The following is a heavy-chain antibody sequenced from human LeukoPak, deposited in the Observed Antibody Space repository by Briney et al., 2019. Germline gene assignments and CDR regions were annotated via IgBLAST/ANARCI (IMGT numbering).Heavy chain of an antibody. CDR2: IRSGGDTT. CDR1: GFSFSSYA. CDR3: AKVRTTYYYDTSECFDY. V-gene: IGHV3-23*01. D-gene: IGHD3-22*01. J-gene: IGHJ4*02. Sequence: PGGSLRLSCAASGFSFSSYAMTWVRQAPGKGLEWVSAIRSGGDTTYYADAAKGRFTISGDNSKNTLFLQMNSLRAEDTAVYYCAKVRTTYYYDTSECFDYWGQGTLVTVSS.